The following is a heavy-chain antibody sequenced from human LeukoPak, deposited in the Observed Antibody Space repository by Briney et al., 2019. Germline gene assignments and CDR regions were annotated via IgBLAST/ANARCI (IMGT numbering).Heavy chain of an antibody. V-gene: IGHV3-20*04. CDR2: INWSGAGT. CDR3: ARDRSYGAFDY. J-gene: IGHJ4*02. Sequence: GGSLRLSCATSGFSFDDYGMSWVRQAPGKGPEWVSGINWSGAGTGCADSVKGRLTISRDNAKKSLYLQMNSLTAEDTALYYCARDRSYGAFDYWGQGALVTVSS. D-gene: IGHD5-18*01. CDR1: GFSFDDYG.